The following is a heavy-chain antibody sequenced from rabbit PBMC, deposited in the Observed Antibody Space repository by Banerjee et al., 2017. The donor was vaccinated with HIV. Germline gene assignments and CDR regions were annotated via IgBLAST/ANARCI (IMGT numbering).Heavy chain of an antibody. J-gene: IGHJ4*01. CDR1: GFSFSNKYV. CDR2: INTSSGNI. V-gene: IGHV1S43*01. D-gene: IGHD4-2*01. Sequence: QEQLEESGGGLGQPEGSLTLTCTASGFSFSNKYVMCWVRQAPGKGLEWIACINTSSGNIVYATWAKGRFTISRSTSLSTVDLKMTSLTAADTATYFCARDAGYAGSNLWGQGTLVTVS. CDR3: ARDAGYAGSNL.